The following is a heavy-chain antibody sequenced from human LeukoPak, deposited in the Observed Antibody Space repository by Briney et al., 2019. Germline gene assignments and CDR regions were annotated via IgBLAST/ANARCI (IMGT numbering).Heavy chain of an antibody. Sequence: SETLSLTCTVSGGSISSYYWSWIRQPPGKGLEWIGYIYYSGNTNYNPSLKSRVTISLDTSTNQFSLNLSSVTAADTAVYYCARVGSCYSCQYYYYMDVWGKGTTVTVSS. CDR3: ARVGSCYSCQYYYYMDV. CDR2: IYYSGNT. J-gene: IGHJ6*03. CDR1: GGSISSYY. V-gene: IGHV4-59*01. D-gene: IGHD2-15*01.